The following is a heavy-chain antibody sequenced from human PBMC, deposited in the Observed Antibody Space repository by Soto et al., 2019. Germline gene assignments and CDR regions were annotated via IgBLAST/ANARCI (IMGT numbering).Heavy chain of an antibody. D-gene: IGHD4-17*01. V-gene: IGHV4-61*01. J-gene: IGHJ4*02. Sequence: QVQLQESGPGLLKPSETLSLTCSVSGGSVSDKTYYWSWIRQPPGKRLEWIWYVYYSGTTNYNPSLKSRVTISVDLSKNRFSLRLSSVTTADTALYYCARTTAVPNTLRSRYFFDYWGQGTLVTVSS. CDR3: ARTTAVPNTLRSRYFFDY. CDR2: VYYSGTT. CDR1: GGSVSDKTYY.